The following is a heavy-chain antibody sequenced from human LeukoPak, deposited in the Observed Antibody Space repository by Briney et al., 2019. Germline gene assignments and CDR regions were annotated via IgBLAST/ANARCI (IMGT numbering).Heavy chain of an antibody. J-gene: IGHJ5*02. V-gene: IGHV1-2*02. CDR3: ARGVGTSWFDP. CDR1: GYTFSDYY. Sequence: ASVKVSCKAYGYTFSDYYMHWVRQAPGQGLEWMGWINPKSCGANFAEKFQGRVTMTRDTSIRTVYMELSRVTYDDTAVYYCARGVGTSWFDPWGQGTLVTVSS. CDR2: INPKSCGA. D-gene: IGHD2-2*01.